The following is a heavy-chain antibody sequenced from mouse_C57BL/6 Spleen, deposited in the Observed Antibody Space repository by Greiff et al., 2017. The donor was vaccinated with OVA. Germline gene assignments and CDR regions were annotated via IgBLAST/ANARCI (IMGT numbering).Heavy chain of an antibody. CDR3: TTSRVPTGDAMDY. CDR2: IDPENGDT. Sequence: EVQLQQSGAELVRPGASVKLSCTASGFNIKDDYMHWVKQRPEQGLEWIGWIDPENGDTEYASKFQGKATITADTSSNTAYLQLSSLTSEDTAVYYCTTSRVPTGDAMDYWGQGTSVTVSS. V-gene: IGHV14-4*01. CDR1: GFNIKDDY. J-gene: IGHJ4*01. D-gene: IGHD2-14*01.